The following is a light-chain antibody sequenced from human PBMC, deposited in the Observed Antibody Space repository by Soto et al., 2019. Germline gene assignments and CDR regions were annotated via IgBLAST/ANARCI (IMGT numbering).Light chain of an antibody. V-gene: IGKV3-11*01. CDR1: QSVSSD. CDR3: QHRTNWPPFT. CDR2: DAS. J-gene: IGKJ3*01. Sequence: EIVMTQSPVTLSVSPGERVTLSCRASQSVSSDLAWYQQKPGQAPRLLIYDASNRATGIPARFSGSGSGTDFTLSISSLEPEDFAVYYCQHRTNWPPFTFGPGTKVDI.